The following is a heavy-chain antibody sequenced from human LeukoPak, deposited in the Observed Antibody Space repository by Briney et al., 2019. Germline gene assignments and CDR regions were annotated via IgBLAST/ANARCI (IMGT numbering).Heavy chain of an antibody. CDR2: INPNSGGT. CDR1: GYTFTGYY. CDR3: ARAVSSSGSYQLWRKSGAFDI. V-gene: IGHV1-2*02. J-gene: IGHJ3*02. D-gene: IGHD1-26*01. Sequence: ASVKVSCKASGYTFTGYYMHWVRQAPGQGLEWMGWINPNSGGTNYAQKFQGRVTMTRDTSISTAYMELSRPRSDDTAVYYCARAVSSSGSYQLWRKSGAFDIWGQGTMVTVSS.